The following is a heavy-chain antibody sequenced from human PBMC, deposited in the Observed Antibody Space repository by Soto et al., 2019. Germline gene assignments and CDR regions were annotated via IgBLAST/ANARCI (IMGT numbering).Heavy chain of an antibody. J-gene: IGHJ4*02. Sequence: SETLSLTCTLSGGSISSNSFYWGWIRQPPGKGLEWIGNIHYTGNPYYNPSLKSRVTIFVDTSKNQFSLKLTSVTAADTAVYYCARRGGLPVLIPFDSWGPGTQVTVSS. CDR1: GGSISSNSFY. V-gene: IGHV4-39*01. CDR2: IHYTGNP. D-gene: IGHD2-2*01. CDR3: ARRGGLPVLIPFDS.